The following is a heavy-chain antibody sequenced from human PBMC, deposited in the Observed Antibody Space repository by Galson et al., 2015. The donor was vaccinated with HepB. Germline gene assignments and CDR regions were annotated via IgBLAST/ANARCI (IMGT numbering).Heavy chain of an antibody. Sequence: SVKVSCKASGGTFSSYAISWVRQAPGQGLEWMGGIIPIFGTVNYAQKFQGRVTIAADESTSTAYMELSSLRSEDTAVYYCARDLGTLIVVVPAAIRRGDYYYYGMDVWGQGTTVTVSS. CDR3: ARDLGTLIVVVPAAIRRGDYYYYGMDV. CDR2: IIPIFGTV. D-gene: IGHD2-2*02. J-gene: IGHJ6*02. V-gene: IGHV1-69*13. CDR1: GGTFSSYA.